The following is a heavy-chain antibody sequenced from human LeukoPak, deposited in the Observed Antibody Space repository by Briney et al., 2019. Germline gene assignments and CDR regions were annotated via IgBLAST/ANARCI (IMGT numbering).Heavy chain of an antibody. CDR2: ISGGGGST. J-gene: IGHJ4*02. Sequence: GGSLRLSCAASGFTFSSYAMSWVRQAPGKGLEWVSAISGGGGSTHYADSAKGRFTISRDNSKNTVYLQMNSLRAEDTAVYYCARGPPNWGYDYWGPGTLVTVSS. D-gene: IGHD7-27*01. V-gene: IGHV3-23*01. CDR1: GFTFSSYA. CDR3: ARGPPNWGYDY.